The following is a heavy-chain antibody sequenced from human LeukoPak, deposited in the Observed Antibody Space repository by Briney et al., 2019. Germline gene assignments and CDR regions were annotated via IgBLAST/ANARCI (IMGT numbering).Heavy chain of an antibody. CDR2: IYYSGST. D-gene: IGHD2/OR15-2a*01. CDR1: GGSISSYY. Sequence: SETLSLTCTVSGGSISSYYWGWIRQPPGKGLEWIGSIYYSGSTYYNPSLKSRVTISVDTSKNQFSLKLSSVTAADTAVYYCARSLMTLSDAFDIWGQGTMVTVSS. CDR3: ARSLMTLSDAFDI. J-gene: IGHJ3*02. V-gene: IGHV4-39*01.